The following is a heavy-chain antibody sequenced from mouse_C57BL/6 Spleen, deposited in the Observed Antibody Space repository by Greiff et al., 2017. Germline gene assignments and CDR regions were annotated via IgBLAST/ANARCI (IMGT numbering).Heavy chain of an antibody. V-gene: IGHV1-15*01. CDR1: GYTFTDYE. D-gene: IGHD2-3*01. Sequence: QVQLQQSGAELVRPGASVTLSCKASGYTFTDYEMHWVKQTPVHGLEWIGAIDPETGGTAYNQTFKGKAILTADKSSSTAYMELRSLTSEDSAVYYCTRDDGYYGYWGQGTTLTVSS. CDR3: TRDDGYYGY. CDR2: IDPETGGT. J-gene: IGHJ2*01.